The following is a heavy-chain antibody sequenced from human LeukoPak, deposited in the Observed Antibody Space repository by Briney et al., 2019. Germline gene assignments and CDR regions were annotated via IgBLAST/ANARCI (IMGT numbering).Heavy chain of an antibody. CDR2: IYYSGST. J-gene: IGHJ4*02. Sequence: SETLSLTCTVSGGSISSSSYYWSWIRQPPGKRLEWIGYIYYSGSTDYNPSLKSRVTMSVDTSKNQFSLKLSSVTAADTAVYYCARLSTVTTSFDYWGQGTLVTVSS. D-gene: IGHD4-17*01. CDR1: GGSISSSSYY. CDR3: ARLSTVTTSFDY. V-gene: IGHV4-61*05.